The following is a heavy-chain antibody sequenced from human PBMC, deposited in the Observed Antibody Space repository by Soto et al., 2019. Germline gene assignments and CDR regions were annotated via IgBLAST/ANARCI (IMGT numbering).Heavy chain of an antibody. CDR3: ARAYGWFGELSPYYYYYYTEV. Sequence: SETLSLTCAVYGGSFSGYYWSWIRQPPGKGLEWIGEINHSGSTNYNPSLKSRVTISVDTSKNQFSLKLSSVTAADTAVYYCARAYGWFGELSPYYYYYYTEVWGKGTTVTVSS. CDR1: GGSFSGYY. V-gene: IGHV4-34*01. J-gene: IGHJ6*03. CDR2: INHSGST. D-gene: IGHD3-10*01.